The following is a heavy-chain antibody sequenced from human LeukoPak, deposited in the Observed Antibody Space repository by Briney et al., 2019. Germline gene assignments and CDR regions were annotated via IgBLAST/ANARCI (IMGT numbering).Heavy chain of an antibody. V-gene: IGHV3-21*01. D-gene: IGHD6-19*01. CDR1: GFTFSDYS. J-gene: IGHJ4*02. Sequence: GGSLRLSCAASGFTFSDYSINWVRQAPGKGLEWVSSISSSSSYIYYADSVKGRFTISRDNAKNSLYLQMNSLRAEDTAVYYCARDLSITVAGLFVNKDYFDYWGQGTLVIVSS. CDR3: ARDLSITVAGLFVNKDYFDY. CDR2: ISSSSSYI.